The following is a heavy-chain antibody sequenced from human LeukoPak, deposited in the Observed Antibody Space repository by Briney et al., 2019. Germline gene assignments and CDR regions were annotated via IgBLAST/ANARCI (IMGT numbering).Heavy chain of an antibody. CDR3: ARDYYDRSGYFYFDS. CDR2: IWYDGSKK. D-gene: IGHD3-22*01. J-gene: IGHJ4*02. V-gene: IGHV3-33*01. CDR1: GFTFTNFG. Sequence: GGSLRLSCAASGFTFTNFGLHWVRQAPGKGLEWVAVIWYDGSKKYYADSVKGRFTISRDNSKNTLYLQMNSLRADDTSVHYCARDYYDRSGYFYFDSWGQGTLVTVSS.